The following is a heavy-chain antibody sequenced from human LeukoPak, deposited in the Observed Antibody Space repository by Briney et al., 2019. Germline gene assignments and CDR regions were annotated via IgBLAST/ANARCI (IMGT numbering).Heavy chain of an antibody. Sequence: SETLSLTCTVSGGSISSDHWNWIRQPPGKGLEWIGCIYYSGSTYYNPSLKSRVTISVDMSKSQFSLRLTSVTAADTAVYYCARKNDFDIWGQGTLVAVSS. CDR3: ARKNDFDI. CDR1: GGSISSDH. V-gene: IGHV4-59*01. CDR2: IYYSGST. D-gene: IGHD2/OR15-2a*01. J-gene: IGHJ3*02.